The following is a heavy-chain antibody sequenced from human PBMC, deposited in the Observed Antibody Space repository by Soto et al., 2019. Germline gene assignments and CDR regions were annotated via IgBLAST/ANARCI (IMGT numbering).Heavy chain of an antibody. V-gene: IGHV6-1*01. CDR2: TYYRSKWYN. D-gene: IGHD1-20*01. Sequence: SQTLSLTCAVSGDIVSSNSAAWNWIGQSPSRGLEWLGRTYYRSKWYNDYAVSVRSRITINPDTSKNQFSLQLNSVTPEDTAVYYCASGVTITGTSYGMDVWGQGTTVTAP. CDR1: GDIVSSNSAA. CDR3: ASGVTITGTSYGMDV. J-gene: IGHJ6*02.